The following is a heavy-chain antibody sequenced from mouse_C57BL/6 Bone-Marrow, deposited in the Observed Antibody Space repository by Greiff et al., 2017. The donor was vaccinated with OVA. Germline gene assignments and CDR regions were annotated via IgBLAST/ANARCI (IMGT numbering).Heavy chain of an antibody. D-gene: IGHD1-1*01. Sequence: EVKVEESGAELVRPGASVKLSCTASGFNIKDDYMHWVKERPEQGLEWIGGIDPENGDTEYASKFQGKATITADTSSKTVYLHLSSLTSEDTAVYYGTTYRYWGQGTTLTVSS. V-gene: IGHV14-4*01. CDR3: TTYRY. J-gene: IGHJ2*01. CDR1: GFNIKDDY. CDR2: IDPENGDT.